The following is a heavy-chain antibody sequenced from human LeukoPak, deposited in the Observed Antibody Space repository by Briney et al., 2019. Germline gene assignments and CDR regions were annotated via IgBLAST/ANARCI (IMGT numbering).Heavy chain of an antibody. CDR3: ARASGYDYVWGSYRYWFDY. CDR2: INHSGST. J-gene: IGHJ4*02. V-gene: IGHV4-34*01. CDR1: GGSFSGYY. D-gene: IGHD3-16*02. Sequence: SETLSLTCAVYGGSFSGYYWSWIRQPPGKGLEWIGEINHSGSTNYNPSLKSRVTISVDTSKNQFSLKLSSVTAADTAVYYCARASGYDYVWGSYRYWFDYWGQGTLVAVSS.